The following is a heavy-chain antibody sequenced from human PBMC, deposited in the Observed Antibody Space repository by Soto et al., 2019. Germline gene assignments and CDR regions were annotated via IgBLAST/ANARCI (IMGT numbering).Heavy chain of an antibody. CDR2: IYWDDDK. V-gene: IGHV2-5*02. CDR3: AHIVVAGLGYYFHY. CDR1: GFSLSSTRMA. Sequence: QITLKESGPTLVKPTQTLTLTCTFSGFSLSSTRMAVGWIRQPPGKALEWLALIYWDDDKRYSPFLKSRLTITKDTSKTQVVLTMSNMDPVDTARYYCAHIVVAGLGYYFHYWGQGTLVTVSS. J-gene: IGHJ4*02. D-gene: IGHD6-19*01.